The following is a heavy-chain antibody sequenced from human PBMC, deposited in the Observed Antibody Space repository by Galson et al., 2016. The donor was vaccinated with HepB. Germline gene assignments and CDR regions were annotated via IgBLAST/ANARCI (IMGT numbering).Heavy chain of an antibody. V-gene: IGHV3-33*01. J-gene: IGHJ3*02. D-gene: IGHD3-10*01. CDR3: TRDGFGGTNDAFDI. CDR2: IWYNERNK. CDR1: GIRLNAYGG. Sequence: SLRLSCAASGIRLNAYGGTHWVRQAPCKGLEWVAVIWYNERNKHYGDSVKGRFSISKDDSKNTVYLEMNDLRDEDTALYYCTRDGFGGTNDAFDIWGQGTFVAVSS.